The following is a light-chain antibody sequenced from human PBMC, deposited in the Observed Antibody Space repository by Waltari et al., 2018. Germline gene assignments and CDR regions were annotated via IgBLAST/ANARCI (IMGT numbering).Light chain of an antibody. CDR3: TSQALDGVVL. J-gene: IGLJ3*02. Sequence: QSALTQPASVSGSPGQSITISCTGIGSAIDDSDFVSWYQHEPGKASRVIIYDVTNRPSGISHRFSASKSANTASLTISGLQPEDEGDYYCTSQALDGVVLFGGGTQVTV. CDR2: DVT. CDR1: GSAIDDSDF. V-gene: IGLV2-14*03.